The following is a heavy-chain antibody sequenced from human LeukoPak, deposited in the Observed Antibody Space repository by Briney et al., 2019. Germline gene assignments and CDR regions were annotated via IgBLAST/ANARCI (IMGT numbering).Heavy chain of an antibody. CDR3: AKDATPYY. CDR1: GFTFSSFA. V-gene: IGHV3-23*01. D-gene: IGHD1-26*01. CDR2: ISGSGGST. J-gene: IGHJ4*02. Sequence: PGGSLRLSCAASGFTFSSFAMTWVRQAPGKGLEWVSGISGSGGSTYYADSVKGRYTISRDNSKNTLYLQMHSLRADDTAVYYCAKDATPYYWGQGTLVTVSS.